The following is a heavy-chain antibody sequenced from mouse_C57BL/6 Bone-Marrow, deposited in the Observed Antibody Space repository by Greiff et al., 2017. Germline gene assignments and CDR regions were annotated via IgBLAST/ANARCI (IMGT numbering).Heavy chain of an antibody. V-gene: IGHV2-9-1*01. Sequence: QVQLQQSGPGLVAPSQSLSITCTVSGFSLTSYAISWVRQPPGKGLEWLGVIWTGGGTNYNSALKSRLSISKDNSKSQVFLKMNSLQTDDTARYYWARKKILGAPLLRFYWYFDVWGTGTTVTVSS. D-gene: IGHD1-1*01. CDR2: IWTGGGT. CDR3: ARKKILGAPLLRFYWYFDV. CDR1: GFSLTSYA. J-gene: IGHJ1*03.